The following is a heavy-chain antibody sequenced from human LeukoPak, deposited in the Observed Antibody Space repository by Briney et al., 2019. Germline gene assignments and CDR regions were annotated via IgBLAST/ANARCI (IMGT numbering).Heavy chain of an antibody. CDR2: IIPIFGTA. V-gene: IGHV1-69*13. CDR3: ARAGGSGWNYYYYMDV. CDR1: GGTFSSYA. Sequence: GASVKVSCKASGGTFSSYAISWVRQAPGQGLEWMGGIIPIFGTANYAQKFQGRVTITADESTSTAYMELSSLRSEDTAVYYCARAGGSGWNYYYYMDVWGKGTTVTISS. J-gene: IGHJ6*03. D-gene: IGHD3-10*01.